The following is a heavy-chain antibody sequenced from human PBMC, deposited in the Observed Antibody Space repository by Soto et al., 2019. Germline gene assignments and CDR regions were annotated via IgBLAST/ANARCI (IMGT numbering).Heavy chain of an antibody. Sequence: TLSLTRPVSSGCISRGGYYHRRNRQHPGKGLEWIGYIYYSGSTYYNPSLKSRVTISVDTSKNQFSLKLSSVTAADTAVYYCARGGRRSPGMDVWGQGTTVTVSS. V-gene: IGHV4-31*03. CDR1: SGCISRGGYY. CDR2: IYYSGST. J-gene: IGHJ6*02. CDR3: ARGGRRSPGMDV.